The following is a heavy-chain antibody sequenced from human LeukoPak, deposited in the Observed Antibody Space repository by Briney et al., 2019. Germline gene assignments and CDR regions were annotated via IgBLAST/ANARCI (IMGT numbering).Heavy chain of an antibody. D-gene: IGHD4-17*01. V-gene: IGHV3-23*01. CDR1: EFTFSNYA. CDR3: AKDPNGDYVGAFDM. Sequence: GGSLRLSCVGSEFTFSNYAMSWVRQAPGRGLEWVSSISGNGGGTYYADSVKGRFTISRDNSRNTLYLQMNSLRAEDTALYYCAKDPNGDYVGAFDMWGQGTMVTVSS. CDR2: ISGNGGGT. J-gene: IGHJ3*02.